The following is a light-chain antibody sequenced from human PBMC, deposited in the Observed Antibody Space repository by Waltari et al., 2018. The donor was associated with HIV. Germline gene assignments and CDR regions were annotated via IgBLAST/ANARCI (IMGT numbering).Light chain of an antibody. CDR3: QQYDNLPMYT. CDR2: DAS. J-gene: IGKJ2*01. Sequence: DIQMKQSPSSLSASVGDRVTITCQASQDISNFLNWYQQKPGKAPKLLIYDASNLETGVPSRFSGSGSGTDFTFTISSLQPEDIATYYCQQYDNLPMYTFGQGTKLEI. V-gene: IGKV1-33*01. CDR1: QDISNF.